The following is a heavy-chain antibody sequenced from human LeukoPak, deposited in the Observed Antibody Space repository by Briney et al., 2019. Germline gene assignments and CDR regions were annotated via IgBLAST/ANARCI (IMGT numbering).Heavy chain of an antibody. J-gene: IGHJ4*02. CDR3: ARNRGHYYGSGSYEASGFDY. V-gene: IGHV3-30*04. D-gene: IGHD3-10*01. CDR2: ISYDGSNK. Sequence: GGSLRLSCAASGFTFSSYAMHWVRQAPGKGLEWVAVISYDGSNKYYADSVKGRFTISRDNSKNTLYLQMNSLRAEDTAVYYCARNRGHYYGSGSYEASGFDYWGQGTLVTVSS. CDR1: GFTFSSYA.